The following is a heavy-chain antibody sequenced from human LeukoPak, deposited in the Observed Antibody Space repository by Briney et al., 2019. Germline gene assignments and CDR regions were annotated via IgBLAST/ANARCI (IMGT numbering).Heavy chain of an antibody. CDR2: ISGSGGST. J-gene: IGHJ3*02. Sequence: GGSLRLSCAASGFTFSSYAMSWVRQAPGKGLEWVSAISGSGGSTYYADSVKGRFTISRDNSKNTLYLQMNSLRAEDTAVYYCAKDFALITMVRGVIFTHDAFDIWGQGTMVTVSS. CDR1: GFTFSSYA. CDR3: AKDFALITMVRGVIFTHDAFDI. V-gene: IGHV3-23*01. D-gene: IGHD3-10*01.